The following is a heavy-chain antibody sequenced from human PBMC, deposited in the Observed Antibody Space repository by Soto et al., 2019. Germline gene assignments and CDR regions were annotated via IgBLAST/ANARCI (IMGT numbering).Heavy chain of an antibody. CDR1: GGSISSYY. Sequence: PSETLSLTCTVSGGSISSYYWSWIRQPPGKGLEWIGYIYYSGSTNYNPSLKSRVTISVDTSKNQFSLKLSSVTAADTAVYYCARLGYYGSGSYSVIDYWGQGTLVTVSS. V-gene: IGHV4-59*08. J-gene: IGHJ4*02. CDR3: ARLGYYGSGSYSVIDY. D-gene: IGHD3-10*01. CDR2: IYYSGST.